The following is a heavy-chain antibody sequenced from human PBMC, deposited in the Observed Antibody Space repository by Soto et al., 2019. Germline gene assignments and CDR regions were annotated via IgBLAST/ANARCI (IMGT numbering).Heavy chain of an antibody. D-gene: IGHD3-10*02. Sequence: SETLSLTCAIYNSSLGAFHWTWIRQPPGKGLEWIGELIHGGSTNYNPSLKSRVTFSLDTSKSQFSLHVMSVTAADTAVYYCARSPLSYDYVRQTWREVGDSFDVWGRGTSVT. CDR2: LIHGGST. V-gene: IGHV4-34*12. CDR3: ARSPLSYDYVRQTWREVGDSFDV. J-gene: IGHJ3*01. CDR1: NSSLGAFH.